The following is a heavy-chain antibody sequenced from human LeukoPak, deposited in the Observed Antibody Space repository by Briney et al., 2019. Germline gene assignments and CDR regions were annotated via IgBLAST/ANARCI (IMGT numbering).Heavy chain of an antibody. D-gene: IGHD5-12*01. CDR1: GFTFSSYA. CDR3: VKADSGYDLLFDY. V-gene: IGHV3-23*01. J-gene: IGHJ4*02. Sequence: GGSLRLSCAASGFTFSSYAMSWVRQAPGKGLEWVSGISADSGSTYYADSVKGRFTISRDNSKNTLYLQMNSLRAEDTAVYYCVKADSGYDLLFDYWGQGTLVTVSS. CDR2: ISADSGST.